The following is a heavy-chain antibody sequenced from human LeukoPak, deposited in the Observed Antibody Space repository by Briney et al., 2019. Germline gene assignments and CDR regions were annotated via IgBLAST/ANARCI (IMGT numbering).Heavy chain of an antibody. Sequence: SETLSLTCTVSGGSISSGGYYWSWIRQPPGKGLEWIGYIYRSGSTYYNPSLQSRVTISVETSKNQFSLKLSSVTTADTAVYYCARLTWTDADDYWGQGTLVSVSS. CDR1: GGSISSGGYY. V-gene: IGHV4-30-2*01. CDR3: ARLTWTDADDY. CDR2: IYRSGST. D-gene: IGHD3/OR15-3a*01. J-gene: IGHJ4*02.